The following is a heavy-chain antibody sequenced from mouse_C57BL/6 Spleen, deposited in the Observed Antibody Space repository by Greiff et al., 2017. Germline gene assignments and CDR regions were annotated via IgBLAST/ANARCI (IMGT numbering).Heavy chain of an antibody. D-gene: IGHD2-4*01. CDR1: GFSLTSYA. CDR2: IWTGGGT. J-gene: IGHJ4*01. CDR3: ARDDYDGVYYAMDY. V-gene: IGHV2-9-1*01. Sequence: QVQLKESGPGLVAPSQSLSITCTVSGFSLTSYAISWVRQPQGKGLEWLGVIWTGGGTNYNSALKSRLSISKDNSKSQVFLKMNSLQTDDTARYYCARDDYDGVYYAMDYWGQGTSVTVSS.